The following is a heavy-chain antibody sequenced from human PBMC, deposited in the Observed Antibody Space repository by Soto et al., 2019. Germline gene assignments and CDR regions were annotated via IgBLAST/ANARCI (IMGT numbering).Heavy chain of an antibody. Sequence: QVQLVESGGGVVQPGRSLRLSCAASGFTFSSYAMHWVRQAPGKGLEWVAVMSYDGKNKYYADSVKGRLTISRDNSKNTLYLQMNSLRPEDTAVYYCAKGQHCSTTSCHFYYYGMDVWGQWTTVAVSS. J-gene: IGHJ6*02. CDR3: AKGQHCSTTSCHFYYYGMDV. V-gene: IGHV3-30*18. CDR1: GFTFSSYA. CDR2: MSYDGKNK. D-gene: IGHD2-2*01.